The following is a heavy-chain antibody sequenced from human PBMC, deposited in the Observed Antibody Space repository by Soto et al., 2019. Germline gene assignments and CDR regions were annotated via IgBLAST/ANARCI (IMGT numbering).Heavy chain of an antibody. CDR2: IYHTGST. CDR3: ARSWGGYGYDH. D-gene: IGHD2-15*01. Sequence: KSSEPLSLTFNVSGASLNSGAYYWTWIRQSPGRGLEWIGHIYHTGSTNYNPSLRSRLTISLDTSKNHFSLTLRSVNAVDTGVYYGARSWGGYGYDHWGKGNLVTVYS. V-gene: IGHV4-61*03. J-gene: IGHJ5*02. CDR1: GASLNSGAYY.